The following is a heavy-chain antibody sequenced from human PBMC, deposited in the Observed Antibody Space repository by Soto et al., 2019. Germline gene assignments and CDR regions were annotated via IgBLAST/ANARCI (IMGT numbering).Heavy chain of an antibody. D-gene: IGHD3-10*01. CDR1: GGSFSDYY. Sequence: SETLSLTCAVYGGSFSDYYWIWIRQPPGKGLEWIGEINHSGSTNYNPSLKSRVTISVDTSKNQFSLKLSSVTAADTAVYYCARSSMGYYGSGSYYNPTRIDYWGQGTLVTVSS. J-gene: IGHJ4*02. CDR3: ARSSMGYYGSGSYYNPTRIDY. CDR2: INHSGST. V-gene: IGHV4-34*09.